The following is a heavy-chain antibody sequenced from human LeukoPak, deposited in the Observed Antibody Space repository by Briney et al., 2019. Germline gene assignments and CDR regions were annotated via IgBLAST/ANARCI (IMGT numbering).Heavy chain of an antibody. D-gene: IGHD5-12*01. Sequence: PSETLSLTCTVSGGSISNYYWSWIRQPPGKELEWIGYIYYIGSTNYNPSLKRRVTISVDTSKNQFSLKLSSVTAADTAVYYCARVSGYDWESFYDYWGQGTLVTVSS. CDR2: IYYIGST. CDR3: ARVSGYDWESFYDY. J-gene: IGHJ4*02. CDR1: GGSISNYY. V-gene: IGHV4-59*01.